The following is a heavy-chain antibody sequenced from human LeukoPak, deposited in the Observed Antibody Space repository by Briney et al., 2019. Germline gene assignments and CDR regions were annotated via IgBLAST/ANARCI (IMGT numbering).Heavy chain of an antibody. CDR1: GGTFSSYA. J-gene: IGHJ4*02. V-gene: IGHV1-69*05. CDR3: ARATTLVPSKFYYFDY. Sequence: ASVKVSCKASGGTFSSYAISWVRQAPGQGLEWMGGIIPIFGTANYAQKFQGRVTITTDESTSTAYMELSSLRSEDTAVYYCARATTLVPSKFYYFDYWGQGNLVTVSS. D-gene: IGHD1-26*01. CDR2: IIPIFGTA.